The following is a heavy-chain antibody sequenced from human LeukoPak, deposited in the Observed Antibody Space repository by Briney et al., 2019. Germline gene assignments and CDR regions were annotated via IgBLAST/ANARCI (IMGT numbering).Heavy chain of an antibody. CDR2: ISSSGCST. J-gene: IGHJ4*02. D-gene: IGHD1-26*01. CDR1: GFTFSSSA. V-gene: IGHV3-23*01. CDR3: AKDQRWESPHYLDS. Sequence: GGSLRLSCAASGFTFSSSAMSWVRQVPGKGLEWVSGISSSGCSTYYADSVRGRFTISRDNSKNTLYVQMNSLRDEDTAVNYCAKDQRWESPHYLDSWGQGTLVTVSS.